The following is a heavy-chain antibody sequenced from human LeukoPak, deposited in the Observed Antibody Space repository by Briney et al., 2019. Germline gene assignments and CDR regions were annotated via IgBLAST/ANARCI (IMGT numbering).Heavy chain of an antibody. CDR3: ARSDFHDAFDI. CDR1: GYTFTSYA. V-gene: IGHV7-4-1*02. CDR2: INTNTGNP. Sequence: ASVKVSCKASGYTFTSYAMSWVRQAPGQGLKWMGWINTNTGNPMYAQGFTGRFVFSLDTSVSTAYLQISSLKAEDTAVYYCARSDFHDAFDIWGQGTMVTVSS. J-gene: IGHJ3*02.